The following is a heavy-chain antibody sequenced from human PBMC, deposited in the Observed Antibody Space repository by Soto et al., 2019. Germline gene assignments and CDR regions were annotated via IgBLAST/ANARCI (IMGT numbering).Heavy chain of an antibody. CDR3: TSATFGGRDS. CDR2: IVSGGST. V-gene: IGHV3-66*02. D-gene: IGHD2-15*01. Sequence: GGSLRLSCAASAFKVGSSYVTWVRQAPGEGLEWVSVIVSGGSTHYADSVTGRFTVSRDVSNNTVYLHMSSLRAEDTAVYYCTSATFGGRDSWGQGTLVTVSS. J-gene: IGHJ4*02. CDR1: AFKVGSSY.